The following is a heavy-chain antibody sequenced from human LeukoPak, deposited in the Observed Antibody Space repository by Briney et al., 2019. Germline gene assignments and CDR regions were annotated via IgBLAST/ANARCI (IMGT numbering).Heavy chain of an antibody. J-gene: IGHJ4*02. CDR1: GFTFSSYG. Sequence: GGSLRLSCAASGFTFSSYGMHWVRQAPGKGLEWVAVIWYDGSNKYYADSVKGRFTISRDNSKNTLYLQMNSLRAEDTAVYYCAGGTPGFDYGGQEPLAPVPS. D-gene: IGHD2-15*01. V-gene: IGHV3-33*01. CDR3: AGGTPGFDY. CDR2: IWYDGSNK.